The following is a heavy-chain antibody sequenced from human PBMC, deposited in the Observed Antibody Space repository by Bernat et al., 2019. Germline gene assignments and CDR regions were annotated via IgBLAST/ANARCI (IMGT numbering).Heavy chain of an antibody. J-gene: IGHJ3*01. CDR3: ARVLGVAATSAFDV. D-gene: IGHD2-15*01. CDR1: GFTFSDHY. CDR2: ITNKANRYTT. V-gene: IGHV3-72*01. Sequence: EFQLVESGGGLVQPGGSLRLSCAASGFTFSDHYMDWVRQAPGKVLEWIGHITNKANRYTTQYAASVKGRFTISRDDSRNSVYLQMNSLKTEDTAVYYCARVLGVAATSAFDVWGQGTTVTVSS.